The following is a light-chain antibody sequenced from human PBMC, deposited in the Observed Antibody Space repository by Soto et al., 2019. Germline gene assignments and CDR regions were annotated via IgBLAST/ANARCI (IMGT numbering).Light chain of an antibody. J-gene: IGKJ4*01. CDR3: QQYYSYLLT. CDR1: QGISSY. Sequence: AIRMTQSPSSFSASTGDRVTITCRASQGISSYLAWYQQKPGKAPKLLIYAASTLQSGVPSRFSGSGSGTDFTLTISCLHSEDFATYYCQQYYSYLLTFGGGTKVEIK. V-gene: IGKV1-8*01. CDR2: AAS.